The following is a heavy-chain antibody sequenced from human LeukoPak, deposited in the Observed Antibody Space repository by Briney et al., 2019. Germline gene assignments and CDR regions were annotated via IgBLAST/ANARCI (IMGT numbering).Heavy chain of an antibody. Sequence: GESLRLSCVASGFTFSSYALSWVRQAPGKGLEWVSAISGSGDTTFYADSVKGRFTISRDNSKNTLYLQTSSLRADDTAVYYCTRGYVTRAGSFDPWGQGTLVTVSS. J-gene: IGHJ5*02. V-gene: IGHV3-23*01. CDR2: ISGSGDTT. CDR3: TRGYVTRAGSFDP. D-gene: IGHD2-2*01. CDR1: GFTFSSYA.